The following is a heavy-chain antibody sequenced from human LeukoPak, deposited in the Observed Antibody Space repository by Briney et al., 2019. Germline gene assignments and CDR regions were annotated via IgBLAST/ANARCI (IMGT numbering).Heavy chain of an antibody. D-gene: IGHD3-22*01. CDR3: AKVGGYYYDAPLY. V-gene: IGHV3-23*01. J-gene: IGHJ4*02. CDR1: GFTFSSYA. Sequence: AGGSLRLSCAASGFTFSSYAMSWVRQAPGKGLEWVSDISGSGGSTYYADSVKGRFTISRDNSKNTLYLQMNSLRAEDTAVYYCAKVGGYYYDAPLYWGQGTLVTVSS. CDR2: ISGSGGST.